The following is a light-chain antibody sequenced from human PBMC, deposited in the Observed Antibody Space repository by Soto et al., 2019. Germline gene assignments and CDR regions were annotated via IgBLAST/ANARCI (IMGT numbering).Light chain of an antibody. CDR1: ENVGTN. CDR2: GSS. CDR3: EPYNNSGLS. V-gene: IGKV3D-15*01. Sequence: IGLTQSPATLSVSPGERVTLSCRASENVGTNLAWYQQRPGHPPRLLIYGSSTRDTGISATFSGSGSMTELTLTVSSLQSEYSELYYCEPYNNSGLSFGEWNRVEIK. J-gene: IGKJ4*01.